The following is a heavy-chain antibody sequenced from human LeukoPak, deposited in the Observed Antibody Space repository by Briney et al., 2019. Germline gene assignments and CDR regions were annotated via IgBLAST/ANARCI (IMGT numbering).Heavy chain of an antibody. Sequence: GGSLRLSCAASGFSFNTYNMNWVRQAPGKGLEWVSYIGSSSDNIYYADSVKGRFTSSRDNARNSLFLQMNSLRAEDTAVYYCAKGSISTYYFDYWGQGTLVTVSS. V-gene: IGHV3-21*01. J-gene: IGHJ4*02. CDR3: AKGSISTYYFDY. D-gene: IGHD2-2*01. CDR2: IGSSSDNI. CDR1: GFSFNTYN.